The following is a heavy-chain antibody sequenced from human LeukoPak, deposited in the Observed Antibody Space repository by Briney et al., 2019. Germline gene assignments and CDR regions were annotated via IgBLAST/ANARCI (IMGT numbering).Heavy chain of an antibody. Sequence: GGSLRLSCAASGFVFSDYYMSWLRQTPGKGLDWVSYISGLGSSIYYADSVKGRFTISRDNAKNSLYLQMNGLRAEDTAVYYCARVSPLYAGGEDAFDFWGQGTLVTVSS. CDR1: GFVFSDYY. D-gene: IGHD2-8*02. CDR2: ISGLGSSI. J-gene: IGHJ3*01. CDR3: ARVSPLYAGGEDAFDF. V-gene: IGHV3-11*04.